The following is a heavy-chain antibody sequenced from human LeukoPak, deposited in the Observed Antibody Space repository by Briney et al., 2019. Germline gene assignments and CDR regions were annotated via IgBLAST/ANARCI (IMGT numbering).Heavy chain of an antibody. CDR3: AREKGYCSGGSCYGSWFDP. CDR2: IYYSGST. Sequence: PSEPLSLTCTVSGGSISSGGYYWSWIRQHPGKGLEWIGYIYYSGSTYYNPSLKSRVTISVDTSKNQFSLKLSSVTAADTAVYYCAREKGYCSGGSCYGSWFDPWGQGTLVTVSS. V-gene: IGHV4-31*03. J-gene: IGHJ5*02. D-gene: IGHD2-15*01. CDR1: GGSISSGGYY.